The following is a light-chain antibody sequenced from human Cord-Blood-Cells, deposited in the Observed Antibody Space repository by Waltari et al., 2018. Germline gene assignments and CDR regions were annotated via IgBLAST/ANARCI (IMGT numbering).Light chain of an antibody. CDR3: CSYAGSSTWV. CDR1: SSDVGSYNL. V-gene: IGLV2-23*01. Sequence: QSALTQPASVSGSPGQSITISCTGTSSDVGSYNLVPWYQQHPGKAPKLMIYEGSKRPSGFSNRFSGSKSGNTASLTISGLQAEDEADYYCCSYAGSSTWVFGGGTKLTVL. CDR2: EGS. J-gene: IGLJ3*02.